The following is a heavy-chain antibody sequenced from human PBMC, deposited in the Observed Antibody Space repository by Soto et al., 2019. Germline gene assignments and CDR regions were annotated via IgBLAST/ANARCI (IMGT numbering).Heavy chain of an antibody. CDR1: GFNFSNYG. CDR2: ISYDGSNK. CDR3: AKGPMVRGVIISDYYYYYYMDV. D-gene: IGHD3-10*01. J-gene: IGHJ6*03. Sequence: GRSQRLRYAASGFNFSNYGMHCVRQAPGKGLEWVAVISYDGSNKYYADSVKGRFTISRDNSKNTLYLQMNSLRAEDTAVYYCAKGPMVRGVIISDYYYYYYMDVWGKGTTVTVSS. V-gene: IGHV3-30*18.